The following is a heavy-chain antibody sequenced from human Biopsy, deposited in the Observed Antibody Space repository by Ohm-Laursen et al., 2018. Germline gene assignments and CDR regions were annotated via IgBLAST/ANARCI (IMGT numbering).Heavy chain of an antibody. CDR3: AKARRDGHRHAFDV. V-gene: IGHV1-18*01. CDR1: GYIFTTSG. J-gene: IGHJ3*01. CDR2: ISSYNDNT. Sequence: ASVKVSCKGSGYIFTTSGISWVRQAPGQGLEWMGWISSYNDNTNYAKKFQDRVTMSADTSTATASMELRTLRSDDTAVYFCAKARRDGHRHAFDVWGQGTMVTVSS. D-gene: IGHD5-24*01.